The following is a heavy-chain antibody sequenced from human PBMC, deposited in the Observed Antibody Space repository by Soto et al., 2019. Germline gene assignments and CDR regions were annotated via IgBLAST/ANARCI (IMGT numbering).Heavy chain of an antibody. CDR2: ISSSSTI. V-gene: IGHV3-48*01. D-gene: IGHD6-19*01. CDR3: ARERGSGWTFDY. J-gene: IGHJ4*02. CDR1: GFTFSTYS. Sequence: EVQLVESGGDLVQPGGSLRLSCAASGFTFSTYSMNWVRQAPGKGLEWASSISSSSTIYYADSVKGRFTISRDNVQHSLYLQMHSLRAEDTAVYYCARERGSGWTFDYWGQGTLVTVSS.